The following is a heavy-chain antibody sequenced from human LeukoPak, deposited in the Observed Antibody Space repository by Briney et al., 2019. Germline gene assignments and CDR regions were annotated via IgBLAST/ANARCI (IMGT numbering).Heavy chain of an antibody. CDR1: GGSFSGYY. V-gene: IGHV4-34*01. J-gene: IGHJ5*02. Sequence: SETLSLTCAVYGGSFSGYYWSWIRQPPGKGLEWIGEINHSGSTNYNPSLKSRVTISVDTSKNQFSLKLSSVTAADTAVYYCARRVVVPAAIGWFDPWGQGTLVTVSP. D-gene: IGHD2-2*02. CDR3: ARRVVVPAAIGWFDP. CDR2: INHSGST.